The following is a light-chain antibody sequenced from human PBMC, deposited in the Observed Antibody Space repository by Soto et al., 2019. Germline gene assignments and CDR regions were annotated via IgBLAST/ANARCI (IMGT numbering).Light chain of an antibody. J-gene: IGLJ1*01. Sequence: QSALTQPDSVSGDPGHSISIFCTGTTNDVGAYNYVSLYQLHPGKAPKVIIHEVTNRPSGVSNRFSGSKSGNTASLTISGLRSDDEADYFCASYSPITPFVFGTGTKLTVL. CDR3: ASYSPITPFV. V-gene: IGLV2-14*01. CDR2: EVT. CDR1: TNDVGAYNY.